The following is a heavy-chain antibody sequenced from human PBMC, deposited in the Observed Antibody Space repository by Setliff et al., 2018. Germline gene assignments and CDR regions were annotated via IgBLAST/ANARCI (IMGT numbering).Heavy chain of an antibody. CDR3: AREDIVVVPAAQEAFDI. CDR1: GFTFSRYW. V-gene: IGHV3-7*01. Sequence: PGGSLRLSCAASGFTFSRYWMSWVRQAPGKGLEWVANIKQDGSEKYYVDSAKGRFTISRDNAKNSLYLQMNSLRAEDTAVYYCAREDIVVVPAAQEAFDIWGQGTMVT. CDR2: IKQDGSEK. J-gene: IGHJ3*02. D-gene: IGHD2-2*01.